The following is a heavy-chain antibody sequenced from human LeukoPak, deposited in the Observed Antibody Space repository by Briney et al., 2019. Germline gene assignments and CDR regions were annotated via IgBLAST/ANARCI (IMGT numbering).Heavy chain of an antibody. CDR2: ISYDGSNK. CDR1: GFTFSSYA. Sequence: GRSLRPSCAASGFTFSSYAMHWVRQAPGKGLEWVAVISYDGSNKYYADSVKGRFTISRDNSKNTLYLQMNSLRAEDTAVYYCARDGPTTVTTSYYYYGMDVWGQGTTVTVSS. D-gene: IGHD4-17*01. V-gene: IGHV3-30-3*01. CDR3: ARDGPTTVTTSYYYYGMDV. J-gene: IGHJ6*02.